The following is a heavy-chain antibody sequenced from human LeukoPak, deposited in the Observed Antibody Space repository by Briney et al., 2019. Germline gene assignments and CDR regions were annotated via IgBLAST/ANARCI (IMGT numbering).Heavy chain of an antibody. CDR1: GGSFSGYY. V-gene: IGHV4-34*01. J-gene: IGHJ4*02. CDR3: AREGSYSTYYFDY. D-gene: IGHD1-26*01. CDR2: IKHSGST. Sequence: SETLSLTCAVYGGSFSGYYWSWIRQPPGKGLEWIGEIKHSGSTNYNPSLKSRVTISVDTSKNQFSLKLSSVTAADTAVYYCAREGSYSTYYFDYWGQGTLVTVSS.